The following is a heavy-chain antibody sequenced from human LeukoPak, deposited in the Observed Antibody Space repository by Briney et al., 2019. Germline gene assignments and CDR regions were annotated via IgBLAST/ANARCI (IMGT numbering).Heavy chain of an antibody. CDR3: ARNHDFWSGLGDY. CDR2: IYYSGST. Sequence: PSETLSVTCTVSGGSISSSSYYWGWIRQPPGKGLEWIGSIYYSGSTYYNPSLKSRVTISVDRSKNQFSLKLSSVTAADTAVYYCARNHDFWSGLGDYWGQGTLVTVSS. V-gene: IGHV4-39*07. CDR1: GGSISSSSYY. J-gene: IGHJ4*02. D-gene: IGHD3-3*01.